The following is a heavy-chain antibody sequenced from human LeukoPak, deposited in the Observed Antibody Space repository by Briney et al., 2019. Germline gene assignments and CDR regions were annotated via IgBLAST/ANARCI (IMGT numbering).Heavy chain of an antibody. Sequence: GESLKISCAASGFTFSSYAMSWVRQAPGKGLEWVSAISGSGGSTYYADSVKGRFTISRDNSKNTLYLQMNSLRAEDTAVYYCATQDSMYYFDYWGQGTLVTVSS. CDR1: GFTFSSYA. V-gene: IGHV3-23*01. D-gene: IGHD3-22*01. CDR2: ISGSGGST. CDR3: ATQDSMYYFDY. J-gene: IGHJ4*02.